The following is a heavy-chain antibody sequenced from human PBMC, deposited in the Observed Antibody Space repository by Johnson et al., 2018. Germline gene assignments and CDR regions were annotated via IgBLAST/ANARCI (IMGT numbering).Heavy chain of an antibody. V-gene: IGHV3-74*01. D-gene: IGHD1-1*01. Sequence: VQLQESGGGLAQHGGSMVLSCAVSGFTLSSYWMHWVRQAPGKGLVWVSRINKDGKTTNYEDSVKGRFTISRDHAKNTLYLQTNRLRAEDTAVYYCTNDRGYAFDIWGQGTMVTVSS. CDR2: INKDGKTT. CDR1: GFTLSSYW. CDR3: TNDRGYAFDI. J-gene: IGHJ3*02.